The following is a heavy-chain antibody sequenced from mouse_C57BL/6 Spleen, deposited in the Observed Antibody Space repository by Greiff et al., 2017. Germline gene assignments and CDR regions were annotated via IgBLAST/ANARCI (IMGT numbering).Heavy chain of an antibody. J-gene: IGHJ3*01. CDR3: AGQGESGYFWFAY. Sequence: EVQLVESGADLVKPGGSLKLSCAASGFTFSSYGMSWVRQTPDKRLEWVATICSGGSYTYYPDSVKGRFTISRDKANNTLYLQMSILKSEDTDMYYCAGQGESGYFWFAYWGQGTLVTVSA. D-gene: IGHD1-1*01. CDR2: ICSGGSYT. CDR1: GFTFSSYG. V-gene: IGHV5-6*01.